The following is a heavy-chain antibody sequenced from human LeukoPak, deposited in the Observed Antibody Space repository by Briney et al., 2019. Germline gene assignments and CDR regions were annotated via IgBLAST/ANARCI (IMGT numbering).Heavy chain of an antibody. CDR2: ISPNSGDT. CDR1: GYSFIGHY. D-gene: IGHD3-10*01. J-gene: IGHJ5*02. Sequence: ASVKVSCKASGYSFIGHYMHWVRQAPGQGPEWMGWISPNSGDTTYAQKFQGRVTMTRDTSISTAYMELNSLRSDDTAVYYCAREGVTMIRRKWFDPWGQGTLVTVSS. CDR3: AREGVTMIRRKWFDP. V-gene: IGHV1-2*02.